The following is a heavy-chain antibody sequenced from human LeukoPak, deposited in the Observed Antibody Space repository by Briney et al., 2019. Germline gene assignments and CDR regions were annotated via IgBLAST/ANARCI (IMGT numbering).Heavy chain of an antibody. D-gene: IGHD5-18*01. J-gene: IGHJ4*02. V-gene: IGHV3-30*18. CDR3: AKEKYRGYSYGSGDY. Sequence: PGGPLRLSCAASGFTFSSYGMHWVRQAPGKGLEWVAVISFDGRNKYFADSVKGRFTISRDNSKNTLYLQMNSLRAEDTAVYYCAKEKYRGYSYGSGDYWGQGTLVTVSS. CDR2: ISFDGRNK. CDR1: GFTFSSYG.